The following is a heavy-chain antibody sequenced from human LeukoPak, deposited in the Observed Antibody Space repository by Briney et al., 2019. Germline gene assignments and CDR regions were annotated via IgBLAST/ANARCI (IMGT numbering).Heavy chain of an antibody. CDR3: ARGNFYDNKSYSPELRY. Sequence: GASVQVSCKTSGYTFTSYYIHWLRQAPGQRFEWMGWSDPKSGATKYEHFQGRVTMTRDTSISTAYMELSRLTSDDTAVYYCARGNFYDNKSYSPELRYWGQGTLVTVSS. CDR2: SDPKSGAT. CDR1: GYTFTSYY. J-gene: IGHJ4*02. V-gene: IGHV1-2*02. D-gene: IGHD3-10*01.